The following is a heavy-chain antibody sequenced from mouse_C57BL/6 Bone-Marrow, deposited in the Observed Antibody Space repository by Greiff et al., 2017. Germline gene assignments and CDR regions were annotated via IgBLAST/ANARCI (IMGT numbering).Heavy chain of an antibody. CDR1: GFTFSSYA. CDR2: ISDGGSYT. D-gene: IGHD2-3*01. J-gene: IGHJ4*01. V-gene: IGHV5-4*01. Sequence: EVQVVESGGGLVKPGGSLKLSCAASGFTFSSYAMSWVRQTPEKRLEWVATISDGGSYTYYPDNVKGRFTISRDNAKNNLYLQMSDLKSEDTAMYYCARDDDYFYYYAMDYWGQGTSVTVSS. CDR3: ARDDDYFYYYAMDY.